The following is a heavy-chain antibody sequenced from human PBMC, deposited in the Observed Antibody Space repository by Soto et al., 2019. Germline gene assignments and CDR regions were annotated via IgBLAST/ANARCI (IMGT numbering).Heavy chain of an antibody. J-gene: IGHJ4*02. CDR1: GYTFTNFG. V-gene: IGHV1-18*01. CDR3: ARGVTPVDI. Sequence: QVQLVQSGAEVKKPGASVKVSCKASGYTFTNFGISWVRQAPGQGLEWMGWISAYNGNTNYAQNFQGRVTMTTVTATSTAYLALRRLRSADTAVYYCARGVTPVDIWGQGTLVTVSS. CDR2: ISAYNGNT. D-gene: IGHD4-17*01.